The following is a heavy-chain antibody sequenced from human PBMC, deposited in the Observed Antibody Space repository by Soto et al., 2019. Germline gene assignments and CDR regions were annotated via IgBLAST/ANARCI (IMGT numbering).Heavy chain of an antibody. V-gene: IGHV3-23*01. Sequence: EVQLLESGGGLVQPGGSLRLSCAASGFTFSSYAMTWVRQAPGKGLERVSAISGSGGTTYHADSVKGRFTISRDNSKNTQYLPMNSLRAEDAAVYYCAKPPYSRSSYSYYGMDVWGQGTTVTVSS. D-gene: IGHD6-6*01. CDR2: ISGSGGTT. J-gene: IGHJ6*01. CDR1: GFTFSSYA. CDR3: AKPPYSRSSYSYYGMDV.